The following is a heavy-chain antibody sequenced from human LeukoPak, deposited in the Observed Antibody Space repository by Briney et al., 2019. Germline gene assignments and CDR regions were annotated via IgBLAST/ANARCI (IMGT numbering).Heavy chain of an antibody. CDR3: ARGQDYGPYYYYYYMDV. J-gene: IGHJ6*03. CDR2: INPNSGGT. CDR1: GYTFTGYY. Sequence: GASVKVSCKASGYTFTGYYMHWVRQAPGQGLEWMGWINPNSGGTNYAQKFQGRVTMTRDTSISTAYMELSRLRSDDTAVYYCARGQDYGPYYYYYYMDVWGKGTTVTVSS. D-gene: IGHD4/OR15-4a*01. V-gene: IGHV1-2*02.